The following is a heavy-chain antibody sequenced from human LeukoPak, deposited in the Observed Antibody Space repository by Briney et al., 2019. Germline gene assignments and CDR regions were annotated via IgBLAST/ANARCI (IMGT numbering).Heavy chain of an antibody. J-gene: IGHJ4*02. CDR3: AKDLLGDSF. CDR1: GFTFSIYG. CDR2: IGGSSGST. D-gene: IGHD2-21*02. Sequence: GGSLRLSCAASGFTFSIYGLSWVRQAPGKGLEWVSSIGGSSGSTYYADSVKGRFTVSRDNSKNTLYLQINYLRAEDTAVYYCAKDLLGDSFWGQGTLVTVSS. V-gene: IGHV3-23*01.